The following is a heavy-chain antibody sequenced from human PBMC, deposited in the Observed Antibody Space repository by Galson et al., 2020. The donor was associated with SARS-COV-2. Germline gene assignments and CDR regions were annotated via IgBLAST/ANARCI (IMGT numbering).Heavy chain of an antibody. CDR3: ARHKMTLRRNCFDP. CDR1: GYTLTELS. J-gene: IGHJ5*02. Sequence: ASVKVSCKVSGYTLTELSMHWVRQAPGKGLEWMGGFDPEDGETIYAQKFQGRVTMTEDTSTDTAYMELSSLRSEDTAVYYCARHKMTLRRNCFDPWGQGTLVTVSS. CDR2: FDPEDGET. V-gene: IGHV1-24*01.